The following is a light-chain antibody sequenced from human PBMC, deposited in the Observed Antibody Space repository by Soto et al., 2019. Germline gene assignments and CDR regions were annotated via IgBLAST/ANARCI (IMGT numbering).Light chain of an antibody. V-gene: IGKV3-20*01. CDR1: QSVSSNS. Sequence: EIVLTQSPGTLSLSPGETATLSCRASQSVSSNSLAWLQQKPGQAPRLLIYAASTRATGIADRFSGSGSGTDFTLTISRLEPEDFAVYYCQQYGRSPPNAFGQGTKLESK. J-gene: IGKJ2*01. CDR3: QQYGRSPPNA. CDR2: AAS.